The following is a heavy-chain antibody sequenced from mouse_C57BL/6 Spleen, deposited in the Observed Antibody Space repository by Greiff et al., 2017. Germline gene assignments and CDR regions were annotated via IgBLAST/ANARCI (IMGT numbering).Heavy chain of an antibody. V-gene: IGHV1-62-2*01. D-gene: IGHD3-2*02. CDR1: GYTFTEYS. CDR3: ARHEGASSCFDYAMDY. Sequence: VQLQESGAELVKPGASVKLSCKASGYTFTEYSIHWVKQRSGQGLEWIGWFYPGSGSIKYNEKFKDKDTLTADKSSSTVYMELSRLTSADSAVYCCARHEGASSCFDYAMDYWGQGTSVTVSS. J-gene: IGHJ4*01. CDR2: FYPGSGSI.